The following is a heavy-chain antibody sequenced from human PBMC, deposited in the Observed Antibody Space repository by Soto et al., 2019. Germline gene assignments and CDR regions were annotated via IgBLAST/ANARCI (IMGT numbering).Heavy chain of an antibody. J-gene: IGHJ4*02. CDR3: GRGRSGQIVVFY. CDR1: GYTFTGRY. CDR2: IGPDSGAT. Sequence: ASVKVSCKASGYTFTGRYIHWVRQAPEQGPEWMGEIGPDSGATRYAQKFQGRVTMTRDTSITTVYMELNNLSPDDTAVYYCGRGRSGQIVVFYWGQGTPVTVAS. V-gene: IGHV1-2*02. D-gene: IGHD1-26*01.